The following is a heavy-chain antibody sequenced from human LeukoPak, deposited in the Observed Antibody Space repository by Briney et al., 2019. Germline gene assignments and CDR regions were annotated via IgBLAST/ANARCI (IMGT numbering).Heavy chain of an antibody. CDR3: ASAQDSGYKYFDY. CDR1: GFTFSIYA. Sequence: PGGSLRLSCAASGFTFSIYAMSWVRQAPGKGLEWASTISGSGDSTYYADSVKGRFTISKDNAKNLLYLQMNSLRAEDTAVYYCASAQDSGYKYFDYWGQGTLVTVSS. CDR2: ISGSGDST. V-gene: IGHV3-23*01. D-gene: IGHD5-12*01. J-gene: IGHJ4*02.